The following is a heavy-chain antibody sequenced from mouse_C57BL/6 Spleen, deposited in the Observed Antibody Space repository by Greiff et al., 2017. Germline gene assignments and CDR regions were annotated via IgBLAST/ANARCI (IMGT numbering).Heavy chain of an antibody. V-gene: IGHV5-17*01. Sequence: EVQLQQSGGGLVKPGGSLKLSCAASGFTFSDYGMHWVRQAPEKGLEWVAYISSGSSTIYYADTVKGRFTISRDNAKNTLFLQMTSLRSEDTAMYYCARRGFYYDYDEGVYFDYWGQGTTLTVSS. CDR3: ARRGFYYDYDEGVYFDY. CDR1: GFTFSDYG. CDR2: ISSGSSTI. J-gene: IGHJ2*01. D-gene: IGHD2-4*01.